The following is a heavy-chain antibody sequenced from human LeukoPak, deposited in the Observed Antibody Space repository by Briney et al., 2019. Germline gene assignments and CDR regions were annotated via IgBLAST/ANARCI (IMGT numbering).Heavy chain of an antibody. CDR1: GYTFTSYY. CDR3: ARVSGNTVMGFDY. D-gene: IGHD5-18*01. Sequence: ASVKVSCKASGYTFTSYYMHWVRQAPGQGLEWMGIINPSGGSTSYAQKFQGRVTMTRDTSTSTVYMELSSLRSEDTAVYYWARVSGNTVMGFDYGAKGPLATVS. J-gene: IGHJ4*02. V-gene: IGHV1-46*01. CDR2: INPSGGST.